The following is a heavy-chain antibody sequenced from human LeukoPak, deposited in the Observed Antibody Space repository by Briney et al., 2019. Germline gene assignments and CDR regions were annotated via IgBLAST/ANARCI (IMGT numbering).Heavy chain of an antibody. CDR3: ARIPGIAATDYYFDY. CDR1: GFSFSNHA. Sequence: PGGSLRLSCAASGFSFSNHALHWVRQAPGKGLEWVAVISYDGSNKYYPESVKGRFTISRDNSKNTLYLQMNSLRAEDTAVYYCARIPGIAATDYYFDYWGQGTLVTVSS. D-gene: IGHD6-13*01. J-gene: IGHJ4*02. V-gene: IGHV3-30-3*01. CDR2: ISYDGSNK.